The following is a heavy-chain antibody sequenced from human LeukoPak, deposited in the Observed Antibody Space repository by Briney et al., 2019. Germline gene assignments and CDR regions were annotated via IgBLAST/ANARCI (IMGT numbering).Heavy chain of an antibody. J-gene: IGHJ3*02. CDR1: GFTFSRYG. CDR2: IWYDGKNDQ. CDR3: AKDRCSSSTCREAFEI. D-gene: IGHD2-2*01. Sequence: PGGSLRLSCAVSGFTFSRYGMHWIRQAPGKGMEWGAFIWYDGKNDQEYAESVKGRFTISRDNSKNTLYLQMNSLRTEDTAMYYCAKDRCSSSTCREAFEIWGQGTLVTVSS. V-gene: IGHV3-30*02.